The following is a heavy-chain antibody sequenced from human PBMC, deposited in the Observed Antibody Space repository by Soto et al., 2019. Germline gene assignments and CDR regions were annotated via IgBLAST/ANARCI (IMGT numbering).Heavy chain of an antibody. J-gene: IGHJ4*02. CDR2: IIPILGTA. V-gene: IGHV1-69*13. Sequence: SVKVSCKTSGGTFSSYAISWVRQAPGQGLEWMGGIIPILGTANNAQKFQGRVTITADESTSTAYMELSSLRSEDTAVYYCAGGYSGYEAPCFDYWGQGTLVTVSS. CDR1: GGTFSSYA. CDR3: AGGYSGYEAPCFDY. D-gene: IGHD5-12*01.